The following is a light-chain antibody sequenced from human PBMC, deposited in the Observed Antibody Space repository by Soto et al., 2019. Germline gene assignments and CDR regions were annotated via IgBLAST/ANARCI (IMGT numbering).Light chain of an antibody. J-gene: IGKJ1*01. V-gene: IGKV3-15*01. CDR1: QSVSSH. CDR3: QQSTNWSET. CDR2: DAS. Sequence: ERVMTQSPATRSVCAGEGGTGSCGASQSVSSHLAWYQHTPGQAPRLLFYDASTRATGIPGRFSDSRSGTGFTLTTESLQSEDFAVYYCQQSTNWSETFPQGTQV.